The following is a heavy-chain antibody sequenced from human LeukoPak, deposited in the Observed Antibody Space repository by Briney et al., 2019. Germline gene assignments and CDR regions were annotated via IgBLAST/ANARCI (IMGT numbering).Heavy chain of an antibody. CDR1: GFTFSSYG. CDR3: AKVPYEVTNYFDY. CDR2: IRYDASYK. J-gene: IGHJ4*02. Sequence: SGGSLRLSCAASGFTFSSYGMHWVRQAPGKGLEWVAFIRYDASYKCYADSVKGRFTISRDNSKNTLYLQMNSLRAEDTAVYYCAKVPYEVTNYFDYWGQGTLVTVSS. V-gene: IGHV3-30*02. D-gene: IGHD3-22*01.